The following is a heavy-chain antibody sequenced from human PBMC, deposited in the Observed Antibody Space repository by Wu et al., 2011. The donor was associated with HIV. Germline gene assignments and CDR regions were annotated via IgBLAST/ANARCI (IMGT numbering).Heavy chain of an antibody. J-gene: IGHJ6*02. D-gene: IGHD5-18*01. Sequence: QVQVVQSGAEVKKPGASVKVSCKASGYTFTSYYMHWVRQAPGQGLEWMGIINPSGGNTSYAQKFQGRVTMTRDTSTSTVYMELSSLRSEDTAVYYCARDFAMAYYYYYGMDVWGQGTTVTSP. V-gene: IGHV1-46*01. CDR1: GYTFTSYY. CDR2: INPSGGNT. CDR3: ARDFAMAYYYYYGMDV.